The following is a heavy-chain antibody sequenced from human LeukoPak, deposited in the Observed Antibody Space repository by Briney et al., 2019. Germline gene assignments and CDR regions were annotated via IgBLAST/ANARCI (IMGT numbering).Heavy chain of an antibody. J-gene: IGHJ4*02. V-gene: IGHV4-39*01. CDR1: GGSIISSNYY. CDR3: ARSDYYDSSGYYYYFDY. D-gene: IGHD3-22*01. CDR2: IYYSGST. Sequence: SGPGLVKPSETLSLTCTVSGGSIISSNYYWGWIRQPPGTGLEWIGNIYYSGSTYHNPSLKSRVTISVDTSKNQFSLKLSSVTAADTAVYYCARSDYYDSSGYYYYFDYWGQGTLATVSS.